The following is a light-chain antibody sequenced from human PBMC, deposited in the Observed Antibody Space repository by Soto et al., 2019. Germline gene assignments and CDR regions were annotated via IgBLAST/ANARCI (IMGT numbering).Light chain of an antibody. Sequence: EIVLTQSPATLSLSPGERATLSCRASQSVSSYLAWYQQTPGQAPRLLIYDASNRATGIPARFSGSGSGTDFTLTISSLKPEDFAVYYCQQRSKWPPWTFGQGTKVEIK. CDR3: QQRSKWPPWT. V-gene: IGKV3-11*01. CDR2: DAS. CDR1: QSVSSY. J-gene: IGKJ1*01.